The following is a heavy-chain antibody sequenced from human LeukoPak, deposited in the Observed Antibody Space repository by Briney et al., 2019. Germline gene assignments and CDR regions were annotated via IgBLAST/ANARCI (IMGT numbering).Heavy chain of an antibody. V-gene: IGHV3-66*01. J-gene: IGHJ4*02. CDR2: IYSGGNT. D-gene: IGHD6-19*01. Sequence: GGSLRLSCAASGFTFSSYGMHWVRQAPGKGLEWVSVIYSGGNTYYADSVKGRFTISRDNSKNTVNLQTNSLRAEDTAVYYCASGIEVGPIYFDYWGQGTLVTVSS. CDR1: GFTFSSYG. CDR3: ASGIEVGPIYFDY.